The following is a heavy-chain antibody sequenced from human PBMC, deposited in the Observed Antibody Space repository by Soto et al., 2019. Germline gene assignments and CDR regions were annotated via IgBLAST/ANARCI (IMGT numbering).Heavy chain of an antibody. J-gene: IGHJ6*04. CDR1: GFTFSSYW. V-gene: IGHV3-7*03. CDR3: ARDGEGDIVVVPAAIMRYYYYGMDV. D-gene: IGHD2-2*02. CDR2: IKQDGSEK. Sequence: PGGSLRLSCAASGFTFSSYWMSWVRQAPGKGLEWVANIKQDGSEKYYVDSVKGRFTISRDNAKNSLYLQMNSLRAEHTAVYYFARDGEGDIVVVPAAIMRYYYYGMDVWGKGTTVIV.